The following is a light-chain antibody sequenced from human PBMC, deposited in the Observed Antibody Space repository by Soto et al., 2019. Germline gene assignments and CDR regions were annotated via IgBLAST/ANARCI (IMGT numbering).Light chain of an antibody. CDR3: QQHDNWPPWT. J-gene: IGKJ1*01. Sequence: EIVMTQSPATLSVSLGERATLSCRASQSIRNNLAWYQQKPGQAPRLLIYGATTGATGIPARFSGSGSGTEFTLTISSLQSEDFAVYYCQQHDNWPPWTFGQGTKVEIK. V-gene: IGKV3-15*01. CDR1: QSIRNN. CDR2: GAT.